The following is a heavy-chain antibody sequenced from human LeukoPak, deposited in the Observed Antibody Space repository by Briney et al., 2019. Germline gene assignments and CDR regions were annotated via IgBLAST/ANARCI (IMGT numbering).Heavy chain of an antibody. Sequence: ASVKVSCKASGYTFTGCYMHWVRQAPGQGLEWMGWINPNSGGTNYAQKFQGRVTMTRDTSISTAYMELSRLRSDDTAVYYCARPSPGEGGDFDYWGQGTLVTVSS. CDR3: ARPSPGEGGDFDY. CDR2: INPNSGGT. D-gene: IGHD1-1*01. J-gene: IGHJ4*02. V-gene: IGHV1-2*02. CDR1: GYTFTGCY.